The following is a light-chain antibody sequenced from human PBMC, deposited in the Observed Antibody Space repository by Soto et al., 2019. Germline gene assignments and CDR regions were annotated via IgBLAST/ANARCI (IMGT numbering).Light chain of an antibody. J-gene: IGKJ1*01. CDR3: QQYNNWPPS. CDR1: QSVSGN. CDR2: GAS. V-gene: IGKV3-15*01. Sequence: EIVMTQSPATLSVSPGERATLSCRASQSVSGNLAWYQQKPGQAPRLLIYGASTKATGIPARFSGSGSGTESTLTISSLQSEDFAVYYCQQYNNWPPSFGQGTKVEIK.